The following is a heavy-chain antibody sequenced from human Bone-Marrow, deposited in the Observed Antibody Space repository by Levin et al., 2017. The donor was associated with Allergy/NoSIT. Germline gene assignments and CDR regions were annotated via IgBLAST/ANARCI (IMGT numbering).Heavy chain of an antibody. CDR1: GGSISSGSYY. CDR3: ARMVVQFEWYFDL. D-gene: IGHD6-6*01. Sequence: PSQTLSLTCTVSGGSISSGSYYWSWIRQPAGRGLEWIGRIYSTGGTHYNPSLQSRVTVSVDTSKNQFSLSLSSVTAADTAVYYCARMVVQFEWYFDLWGRGTLVTVSS. J-gene: IGHJ2*01. V-gene: IGHV4-61*02. CDR2: IYSTGGT.